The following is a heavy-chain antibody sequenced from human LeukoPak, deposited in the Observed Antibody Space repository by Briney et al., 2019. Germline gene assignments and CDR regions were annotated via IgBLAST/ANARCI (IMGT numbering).Heavy chain of an antibody. Sequence: ASVNVSCKAPGYTYTGYYIHWVRHAPGQGVYWLGRTNPNSGGTNYAQKFQGRVTMTRDTSISTAYMELSRLRSDDTAVYYCARERVVAATEGFDPWGQGTLVTVSS. CDR3: ARERVVAATEGFDP. J-gene: IGHJ5*02. V-gene: IGHV1-2*06. D-gene: IGHD2-15*01. CDR2: TNPNSGGT. CDR1: GYTYTGYY.